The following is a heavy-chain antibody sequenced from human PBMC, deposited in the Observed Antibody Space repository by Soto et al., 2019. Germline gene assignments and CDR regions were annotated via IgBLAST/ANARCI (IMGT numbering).Heavy chain of an antibody. CDR1: GFTFSDHY. CDR2: TRNKANSHTT. D-gene: IGHD3-22*01. J-gene: IGHJ4*02. V-gene: IGHV3-72*01. Sequence: GGSLRLSCAASGFTFSDHYMDWVRQAPGKGLQWVGRTRNKANSHTTEYAASVKGRFTISRDDSKNSLYLQMNSLKIEDTAVYYCAHRNYYESRGYYYYFDYWGQGTLVTVSS. CDR3: AHRNYYESRGYYYYFDY.